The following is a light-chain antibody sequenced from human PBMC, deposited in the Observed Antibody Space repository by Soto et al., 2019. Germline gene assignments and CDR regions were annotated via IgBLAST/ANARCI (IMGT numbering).Light chain of an antibody. CDR1: QGISNY. CDR3: QQLNVYPIT. CDR2: GAS. J-gene: IGKJ5*01. Sequence: FQLTQSPSFLSASVGDRVTITCRASQGISNYFAWYQQKPGKAPMLLIYGASTLQSGVPSRFSGSGSGTEFTLTISSLQPEDFATYYCQQLNVYPITFCQVTRPEIK. V-gene: IGKV1-9*01.